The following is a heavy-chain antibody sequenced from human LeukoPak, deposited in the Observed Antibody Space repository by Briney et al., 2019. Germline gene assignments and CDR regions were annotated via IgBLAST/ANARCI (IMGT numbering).Heavy chain of an antibody. CDR1: GFSFSTYR. Sequence: GGSLRLSCAASGFSFSTYRMNWVRQAPGEGLEWISYISSRNNVTFYADSVKGRFSISRDNAKNSLYLQMNSLRDDDTAVYYFVRIGGGGLSYSYYGMDVWGQGTTVTVSS. CDR2: ISSRNNVT. D-gene: IGHD3-16*01. V-gene: IGHV3-48*02. J-gene: IGHJ6*02. CDR3: VRIGGGGLSYSYYGMDV.